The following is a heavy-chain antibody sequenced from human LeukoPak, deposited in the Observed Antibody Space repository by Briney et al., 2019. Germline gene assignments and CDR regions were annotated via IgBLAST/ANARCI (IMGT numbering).Heavy chain of an antibody. D-gene: IGHD6-19*01. CDR2: MNPNSGNT. V-gene: IGHV1-8*01. CDR3: ATQYSSGWYYNYYYGMDV. CDR1: GYTFTSYD. Sequence: ASVKVSCKASGYTFTSYDINWVRQATGQGLEWMEWMNPNSGNTGYAQKFQGRVTMTRNTSISTAYMELSSLRSEDTAVYYCATQYSSGWYYNYYYGMDVWGQGTTVTVSS. J-gene: IGHJ6*02.